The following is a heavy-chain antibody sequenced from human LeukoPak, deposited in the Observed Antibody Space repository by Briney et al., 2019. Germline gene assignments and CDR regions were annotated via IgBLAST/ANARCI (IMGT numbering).Heavy chain of an antibody. J-gene: IGHJ6*02. Sequence: ASVKVSCKASGYTFTSYYMHWVRQAPGQGLEWMGIINPSGGSTSYAQKLQGRVTMTTDTSTSTAYMELRSLRSDDTAVYYCARSRGYGSGNGGSPMDVWGQGTTVTVSS. CDR2: INPSGGST. D-gene: IGHD3-10*01. CDR3: ARSRGYGSGNGGSPMDV. CDR1: GYTFTSYY. V-gene: IGHV1-46*01.